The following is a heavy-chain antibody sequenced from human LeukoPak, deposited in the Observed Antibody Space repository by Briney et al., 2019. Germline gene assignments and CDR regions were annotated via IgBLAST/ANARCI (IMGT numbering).Heavy chain of an antibody. Sequence: GASVKVSCKASGYTLTSYAMNWVRQAPGQGLEWMGWINTNTGNPTYAQGFTGRFVFSLDTSVSTAYLQISSLKAEDTAVYYCARDPPGGREYYFDYWGQGTLVTVSS. D-gene: IGHD3-16*01. CDR2: INTNTGNP. CDR3: ARDPPGGREYYFDY. V-gene: IGHV7-4-1*02. J-gene: IGHJ4*02. CDR1: GYTLTSYA.